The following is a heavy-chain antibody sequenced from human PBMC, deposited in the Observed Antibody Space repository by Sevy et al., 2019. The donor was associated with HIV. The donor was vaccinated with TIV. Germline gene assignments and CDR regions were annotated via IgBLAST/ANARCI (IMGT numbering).Heavy chain of an antibody. CDR2: TKKKADGYTT. CDR3: ATHAGIAAAGRVFDY. CDR1: GFTFSDHY. D-gene: IGHD6-13*01. V-gene: IGHV3-72*01. Sequence: GGSLRLSCVASGFTFSDHYMEWVRQAPGKGLGWVGRTKKKADGYTTEYAASVKGRFTISRDESKNSLYVQMNSLKAEDTAVYYCATHAGIAAAGRVFDYWGQGTLVTVSS. J-gene: IGHJ4*02.